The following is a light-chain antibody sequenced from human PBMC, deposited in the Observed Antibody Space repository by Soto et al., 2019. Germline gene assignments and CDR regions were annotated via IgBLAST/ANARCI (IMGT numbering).Light chain of an antibody. Sequence: EIVMTQSPATLSVSPGERATLSCRASQSVRSYLAWYQQTPGQPPRLLIYDASTRATGISARFIGSGSGTEFTLTISSLQSEDFGVYYCQQYNNWPWTFGQGTKVEIK. V-gene: IGKV3-15*01. CDR1: QSVRSY. CDR3: QQYNNWPWT. J-gene: IGKJ1*01. CDR2: DAS.